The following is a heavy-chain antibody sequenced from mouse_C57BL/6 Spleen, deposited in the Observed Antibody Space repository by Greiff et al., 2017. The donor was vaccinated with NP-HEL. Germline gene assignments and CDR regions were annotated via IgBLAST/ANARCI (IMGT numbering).Heavy chain of an antibody. V-gene: IGHV5-9-1*02. J-gene: IGHJ1*03. D-gene: IGHD2-3*01. CDR2: ISSGGGYI. CDR1: GFTFSSYA. Sequence: EVMLVESGEGLVKPGGSLKLSCAASGFTFSSYAMSWVRQTPEKRLEWVAYISSGGGYIYYADTVKGRFTISRDNARNTLYLQMSSLKSEDTAMYYCTRDDGKVWYFDVWGTGTTVTVSS. CDR3: TRDDGKVWYFDV.